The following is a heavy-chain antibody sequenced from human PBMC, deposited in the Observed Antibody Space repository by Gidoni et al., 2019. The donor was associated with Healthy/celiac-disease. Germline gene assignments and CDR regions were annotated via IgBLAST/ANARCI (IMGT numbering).Heavy chain of an antibody. D-gene: IGHD3-22*01. CDR3: ARDYVAYYYDSSGYALFDY. V-gene: IGHV6-1*01. CDR1: GDSVSSHSAA. CDR2: TYYRSKWYN. J-gene: IGHJ4*02. Sequence: QVQLQQSGPGLVKPSQTLSLTCAISGDSVSSHSAAWDWIRQSPSRGLEWLGRTYYRSKWYNDYAVSVKSRITINPDTSKNQFSLQLNSVTPEDTAVYYCARDYVAYYYDSSGYALFDYWGQGTLVTVSS.